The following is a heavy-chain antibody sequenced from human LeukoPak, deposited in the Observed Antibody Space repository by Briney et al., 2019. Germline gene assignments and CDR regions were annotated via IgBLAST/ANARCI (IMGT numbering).Heavy chain of an antibody. CDR3: ALQGGSGRKDFDY. V-gene: IGHV3-30*03. Sequence: PGVSLRLSCAASGFTFSGYGIHWVRQAPGKGLEGGALISYDGGNKYYADSVKGRFTISRDNSRNTLELQMNSLRVEDTAVYYCALQGGSGRKDFDYWGQGTLVTVSS. CDR2: ISYDGGNK. J-gene: IGHJ4*02. D-gene: IGHD1-26*01. CDR1: GFTFSGYG.